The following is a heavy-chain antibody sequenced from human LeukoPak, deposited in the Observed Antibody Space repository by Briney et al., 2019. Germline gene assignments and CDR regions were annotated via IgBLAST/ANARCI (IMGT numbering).Heavy chain of an antibody. CDR2: IYYSGST. D-gene: IGHD3-22*01. Sequence: PSETLSLTCTVSGGSISSSSYYWGWIRQPPGKGLEWIGSIYYSGSTYYNPSLKSRVTISVDTSKNQFSLKLSSVTAADTAVYYCARVATYYYDSSGYYVDYWGQGTLVTVSS. V-gene: IGHV4-39*07. CDR3: ARVATYYYDSSGYYVDY. CDR1: GGSISSSSYY. J-gene: IGHJ4*02.